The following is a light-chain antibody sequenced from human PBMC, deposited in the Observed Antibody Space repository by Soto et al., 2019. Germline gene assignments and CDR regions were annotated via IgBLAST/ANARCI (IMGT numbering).Light chain of an antibody. Sequence: QSVLTQPAFVSGSPGQSITISCTGTSSDVGSYNLVSWYQQHPGKAPKLMIYEVSKRPSGVSNRFSGSKSGNTASLTISGLQAEDEADYYCCSYAGNSTWVFGGGTKVTVL. CDR1: SSDVGSYNL. CDR2: EVS. J-gene: IGLJ3*02. V-gene: IGLV2-23*02. CDR3: CSYAGNSTWV.